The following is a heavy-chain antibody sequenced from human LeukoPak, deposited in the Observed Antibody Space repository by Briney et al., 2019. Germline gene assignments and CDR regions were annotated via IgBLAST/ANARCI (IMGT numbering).Heavy chain of an antibody. CDR2: INAGNGNT. V-gene: IGHV1-3*01. CDR1: GYTFTSYA. D-gene: IGHD4-23*01. CDR3: ARLSLDGGSFDY. J-gene: IGHJ4*02. Sequence: GASVKVSCKASGYTFTSYAMHWVRQAPGQRLEWMGWINAGNGNTKYSQKFQGRVTITRDTSASTAYMELSSLRSEDTAVYYCARLSLDGGSFDYWGQGTLVTVSS.